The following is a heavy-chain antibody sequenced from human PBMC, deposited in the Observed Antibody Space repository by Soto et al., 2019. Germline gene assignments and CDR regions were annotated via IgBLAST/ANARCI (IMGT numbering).Heavy chain of an antibody. V-gene: IGHV1-69*05. CDR3: ARWATPGGHAFDI. J-gene: IGHJ3*02. CDR1: GGTFSSYA. Sequence: SVKVSCKASGGTFSSYAISWVRQAPGQGLEWMGGIIPIFGTANYAQKLQGRVTMTTDTSTSTAYMELRSLRSDDTAVYYCARWATPGGHAFDIWGQGTMVTVSS. CDR2: IIPIFGTA. D-gene: IGHD2-15*01.